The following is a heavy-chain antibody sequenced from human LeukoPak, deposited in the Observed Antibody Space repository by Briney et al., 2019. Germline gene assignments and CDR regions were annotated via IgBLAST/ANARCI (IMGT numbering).Heavy chain of an antibody. CDR1: GFSFRDFW. D-gene: IGHD5-12*01. V-gene: IGHV3-7*01. J-gene: IGHJ4*02. Sequence: PGGSLRLSCAASGFSFRDFWMSWVRRAPGKGLEGVANINQGGSVKYYVDSVKGRFTISRDYAESSLYVQMNSLRDEDTAVYYCARFGYSGWNLEYWGQGTLVTVSS. CDR2: INQGGSVK. CDR3: ARFGYSGWNLEY.